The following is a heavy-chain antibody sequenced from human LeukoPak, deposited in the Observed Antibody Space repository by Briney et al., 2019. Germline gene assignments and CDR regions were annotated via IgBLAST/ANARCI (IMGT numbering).Heavy chain of an antibody. Sequence: GGSLRLSCAASGFTFDDYAMHWVRQAPGKGLEWVSLISWDGGSTYYADSVKGRFTISRDSAKNSLYLQMNSLRAEDILLCERLHLLSNFDHWGQGTLVTVSS. CDR3: LHLLSNFDH. CDR2: ISWDGGST. V-gene: IGHV3-43D*03. CDR1: GFTFDDYA. J-gene: IGHJ4*02. D-gene: IGHD4-11*01.